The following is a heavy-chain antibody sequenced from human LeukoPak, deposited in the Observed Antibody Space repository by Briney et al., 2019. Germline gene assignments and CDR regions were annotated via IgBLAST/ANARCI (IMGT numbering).Heavy chain of an antibody. J-gene: IGHJ4*02. V-gene: IGHV3-30-3*01. CDR1: GFTFSSYA. CDR3: ARGEYYFDY. D-gene: IGHD3-10*01. CDR2: ISYDGSNK. Sequence: GRSLRLSCAASGFTFSSYAMHWVRQAPGKGLEWVAVISYDGSNKYYADSVKGRFTISRDNSKNTLYLQMNSLRAEDTAVYYCARGEYYFDYWGQGTLVTASS.